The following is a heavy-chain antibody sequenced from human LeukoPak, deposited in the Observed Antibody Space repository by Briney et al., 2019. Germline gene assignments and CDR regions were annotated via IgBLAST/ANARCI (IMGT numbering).Heavy chain of an antibody. D-gene: IGHD6-13*01. Sequence: GGSLRLSCAASGFSFSHYWMSWVRQAPGKGLERVASIKQDGSQKYYGDSVKGRFTISRDNAKNSLYLQMNSLRAEDTAFYYCAKDDNSWSLDYWGQGTLVTVSS. J-gene: IGHJ4*02. CDR2: IKQDGSQK. CDR3: AKDDNSWSLDY. CDR1: GFSFSHYW. V-gene: IGHV3-7*01.